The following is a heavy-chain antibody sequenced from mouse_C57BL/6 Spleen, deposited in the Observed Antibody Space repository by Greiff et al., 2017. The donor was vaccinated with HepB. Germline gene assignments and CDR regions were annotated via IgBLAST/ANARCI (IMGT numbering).Heavy chain of an antibody. CDR2: INSNGGST. Sequence: DVMLVESGGGLVQPGGSLKLSCAASGFTFSSYGMSWVRQTPDKRLELVATINSNGGSTYYPDSVKGRFTISRDNAKNTLYLQMSSQKSEDTAMYYCARMARTINWGQGTTLTVSS. J-gene: IGHJ2*01. V-gene: IGHV5-6-3*01. CDR3: ARMARTIN. CDR1: GFTFSSYG.